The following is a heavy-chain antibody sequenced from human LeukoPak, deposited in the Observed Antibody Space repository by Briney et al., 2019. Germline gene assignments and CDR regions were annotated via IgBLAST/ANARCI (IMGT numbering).Heavy chain of an antibody. D-gene: IGHD3-22*01. CDR3: ARQIADYYDSSGYANWFDP. CDR2: IYYSGST. J-gene: IGHJ5*02. V-gene: IGHV4-39*01. CDR1: GGSISSSSYY. Sequence: PSETLSLTCTVSGGSISSSSYYWGWIRQPPGKGLEWIGSIYYSGSTYYNPSLKSRVTISVDTSKNQFSLKLSSVTAADTAVYYCARQIADYYDSSGYANWFDPWGQRTLVTVSS.